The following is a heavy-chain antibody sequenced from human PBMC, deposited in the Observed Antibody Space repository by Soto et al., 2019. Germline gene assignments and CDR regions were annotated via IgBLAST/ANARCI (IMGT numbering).Heavy chain of an antibody. D-gene: IGHD2-21*02. CDR2: IIPILGIA. V-gene: IGHV1-69*02. CDR3: ARSERLEPGVTFDY. CDR1: GGTFSSYT. Sequence: QVQLVQSGAEVKKPGSSVKVSCKASGGTFSSYTISWVRQDPGQGLEWMGRIIPILGIANYAPKFQGRVTITADKSTSTAYMELSSLRSEDTAVYYCARSERLEPGVTFDYWGQGTLVTVSS. J-gene: IGHJ4*02.